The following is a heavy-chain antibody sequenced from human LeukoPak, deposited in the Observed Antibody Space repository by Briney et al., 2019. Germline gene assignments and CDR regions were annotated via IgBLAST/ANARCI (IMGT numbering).Heavy chain of an antibody. D-gene: IGHD2-2*01. CDR2: INPNSGGT. V-gene: IGHV1-2*02. Sequence: ASVKVSCKASGYTFTGYYMHWVRQAPGQGLEWMGWINPNSGGTNYAQKFQGRVTMTRDTSISTAYMELSRLGSDDTAVYYCARVRRYCSSTSCTGYNWFDPWGQGTLVTVSS. J-gene: IGHJ5*02. CDR1: GYTFTGYY. CDR3: ARVRRYCSSTSCTGYNWFDP.